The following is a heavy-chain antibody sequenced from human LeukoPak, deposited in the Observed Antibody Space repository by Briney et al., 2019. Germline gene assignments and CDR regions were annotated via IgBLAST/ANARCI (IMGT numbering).Heavy chain of an antibody. J-gene: IGHJ6*03. CDR2: ISGGGTSA. CDR3: AKDLSTGRLSRGDYYYSMDV. D-gene: IGHD3-10*01. Sequence: GGSLRLSCEASGYTFTNYARSWVRQAPGKGLEWVSGISGGGTSAYYAASVKGRFTITRDNSQDTVFLQMNSLRADDTAVYYCAKDLSTGRLSRGDYYYSMDVWGKGTTVMVSS. V-gene: IGHV3-23*01. CDR1: GYTFTNYA.